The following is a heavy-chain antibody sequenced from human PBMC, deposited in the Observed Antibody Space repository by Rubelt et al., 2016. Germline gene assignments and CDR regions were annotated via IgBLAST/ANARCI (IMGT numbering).Heavy chain of an antibody. Sequence: QITLKESGPTLVKPTQTLTLNCTFSGFSLSTSGVGVGWIRQPPGKALEWRALIYWNDDKRYSPSLKTRRTITKVTSQNQVVLIMTTMDPLDTATYYCAHLAHYGSGSYYEDYWGQGTLVTVSS. J-gene: IGHJ4*02. CDR3: AHLAHYGSGSYYEDY. CDR2: IYWNDDK. CDR1: GFSLSTSGVG. D-gene: IGHD3-10*01. V-gene: IGHV2-5*01.